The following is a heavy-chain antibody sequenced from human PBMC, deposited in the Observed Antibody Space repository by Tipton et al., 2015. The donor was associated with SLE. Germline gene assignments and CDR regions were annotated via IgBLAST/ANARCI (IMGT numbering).Heavy chain of an antibody. CDR2: IHHSGRT. Sequence: TLSLTCAVYGGSFSGYYWSWIRQPPGKGLEWIGKIHHSGRTNYNPSLKSRVTISVDTSKNQFYLKLRSVTAADTAVYYCAIPGYSSGWSFDYWGQGTLVTVSS. CDR3: AIPGYSSGWSFDY. V-gene: IGHV4-34*01. D-gene: IGHD6-19*01. J-gene: IGHJ4*02. CDR1: GGSFSGYY.